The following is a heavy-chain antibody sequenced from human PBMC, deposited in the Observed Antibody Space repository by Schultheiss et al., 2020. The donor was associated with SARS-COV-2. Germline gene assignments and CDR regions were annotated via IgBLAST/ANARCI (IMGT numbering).Heavy chain of an antibody. CDR2: IYYSGST. J-gene: IGHJ3*02. V-gene: IGHV4-59*12. CDR3: ARALTISGVVYAFDS. D-gene: IGHD3-3*01. Sequence: SQTLSLTCAVYGGSFTGYYWSWIRQPPGKGLEWIGYIYYSGSTYYNPSLKSRVTMSVDTSKSHFSLKLTSVTAADSAVYYCARALTISGVVYAFDSWGQGTKVTVSS. CDR1: GGSFTGYY.